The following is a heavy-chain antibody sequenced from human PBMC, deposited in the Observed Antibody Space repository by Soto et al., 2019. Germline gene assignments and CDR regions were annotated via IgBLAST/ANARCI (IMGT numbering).Heavy chain of an antibody. CDR1: GGSISSSSYY. Sequence: SETLSLTCTVSGGSISSSSYYWGWIRQPPGKGLEWIGSIYYSGSTYYNPSLKSRVTISVDTSKNQFSLKLSSVTAADTAVYYCARHLLAARHLDYWGQGTLVTVSS. CDR2: IYYSGST. CDR3: ARHLLAARHLDY. D-gene: IGHD6-6*01. V-gene: IGHV4-39*01. J-gene: IGHJ4*02.